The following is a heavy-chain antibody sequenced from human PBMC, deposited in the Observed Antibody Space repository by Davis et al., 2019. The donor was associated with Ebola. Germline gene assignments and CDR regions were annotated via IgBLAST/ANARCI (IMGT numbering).Heavy chain of an antibody. CDR3: ARRSNSPFDY. D-gene: IGHD6-6*01. V-gene: IGHV4-34*01. J-gene: IGHJ4*02. Sequence: MPSETLSLTCAVYGGSFSGYYLRWIRQPPGKGLEWIGEINHSGSTNYNPSLKSRVTISVDTSKKQFSLKLSSVTAADTAVYYCARRSNSPFDYWGQGTLVTVSS. CDR2: INHSGST. CDR1: GGSFSGYY.